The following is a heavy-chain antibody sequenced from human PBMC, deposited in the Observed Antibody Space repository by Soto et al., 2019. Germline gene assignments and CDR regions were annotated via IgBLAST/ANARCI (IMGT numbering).Heavy chain of an antibody. V-gene: IGHV4-31*03. J-gene: IGHJ5*02. Sequence: SETLSLTCTVSGGSITSGGYYWSWIRQHPGKGLEWIGFIYYIGTTQYNPSLRSRITMSADTSKNQLTLKLSSVTAADTARYYCARMYSSGSGWFHPWGQGTLVTVSS. CDR3: ARMYSSGSGWFHP. D-gene: IGHD6-19*01. CDR1: GGSITSGGYY. CDR2: IYYIGTT.